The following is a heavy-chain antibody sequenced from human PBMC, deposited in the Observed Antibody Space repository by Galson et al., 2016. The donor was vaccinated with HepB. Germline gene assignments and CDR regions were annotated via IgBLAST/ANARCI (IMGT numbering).Heavy chain of an antibody. Sequence: SETLSLTCTVSGGSISRSGGYWTWIRQSPGKGLDWIGSIFHSGTTYYNPSLKSRVSISVDTPNNQFFLKLNSVTAADTAVYFCARRGTNYIYDYWGQGTLVTVSS. D-gene: IGHD4/OR15-4a*01. CDR2: IFHSGTT. V-gene: IGHV4-39*01. CDR3: ARRGTNYIYDY. J-gene: IGHJ4*02. CDR1: GGSISRSGGY.